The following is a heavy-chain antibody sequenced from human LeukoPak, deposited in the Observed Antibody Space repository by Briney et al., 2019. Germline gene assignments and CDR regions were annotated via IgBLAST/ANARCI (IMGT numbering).Heavy chain of an antibody. Sequence: SETLSLICTVSGXSINDYYWSWIRQPPGKGLEWIGYIYYSGSTNYNPSLKSRVTISVDTSKNQFSLRLSSVTAADTAVYYCARDGYCSGGSCYSVFDYWGQGTLVTVSS. V-gene: IGHV4-59*01. CDR1: GXSINDYY. CDR3: ARDGYCSGGSCYSVFDY. J-gene: IGHJ4*02. D-gene: IGHD2-15*01. CDR2: IYYSGST.